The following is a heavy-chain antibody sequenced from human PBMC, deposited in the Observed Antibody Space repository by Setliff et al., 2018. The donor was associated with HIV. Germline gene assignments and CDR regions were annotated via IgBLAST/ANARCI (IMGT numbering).Heavy chain of an antibody. V-gene: IGHV1-24*01. J-gene: IGHJ4*02. CDR1: GYSLTELS. Sequence: ASVKVSCKVSGYSLTELSMHWVRQAPGKGLEWMGGFDPDDGSTTYAQTFQGRVTMTGDTYTSTVYMEVSSLRSEDTAVYYCARGREKQWPVLADCLFDFWGQGTLVTVSS. CDR3: ARGREKQWPVLADCLFDF. D-gene: IGHD6-19*01. CDR2: FDPDDGST.